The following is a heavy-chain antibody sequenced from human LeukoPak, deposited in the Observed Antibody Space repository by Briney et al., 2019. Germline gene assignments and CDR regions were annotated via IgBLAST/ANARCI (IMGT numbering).Heavy chain of an antibody. Sequence: GGFLRLSCAASGFTFDDYGMSWVRQAPGKGLEWVSGINWNGGSTGYADSVKGRFTISRDNAKNSLYLQMNSLRAEDTALYYCARDVPYDFWSGYSFDYWGQGTLVTVSS. CDR1: GFTFDDYG. J-gene: IGHJ4*02. D-gene: IGHD3-3*01. V-gene: IGHV3-20*04. CDR3: ARDVPYDFWSGYSFDY. CDR2: INWNGGST.